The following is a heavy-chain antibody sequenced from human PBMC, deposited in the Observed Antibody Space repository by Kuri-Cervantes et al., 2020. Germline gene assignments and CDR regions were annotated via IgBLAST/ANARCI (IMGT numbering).Heavy chain of an antibody. CDR3: ARDLTTSSAFKGYYYYYGMDV. CDR2: IRYDGSNK. J-gene: IGHJ6*02. D-gene: IGHD1-14*01. CDR1: GFTFSSYG. V-gene: IGHV3-30*02. Sequence: GESLKISFAASGFTFSSYGMHWVRQAPGKGLEWVAVIRYDGSNKYYADSVKGRFTISRDNSKNTLYLQMNSLRAEDTAVYYCARDLTTSSAFKGYYYYYGMDVWGQGTTVTVSS.